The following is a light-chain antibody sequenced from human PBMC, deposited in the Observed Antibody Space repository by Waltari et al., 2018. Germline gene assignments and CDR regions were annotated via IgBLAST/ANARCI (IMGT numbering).Light chain of an antibody. J-gene: IGKJ2*01. CDR3: QHYYHGPFT. V-gene: IGKV4-1*01. CDR1: VSLLKSHDKKSY. Sequence: DIVFTQTPDSLAVCLGERATITCRSRVSLLKSHDKKSYLAWYQQKPGQPPKLLIYCASTRESGVPDRFSGSGSGTDFTLTISSLQAEDVAFYYCQHYYHGPFTFGQGTRLEIQ. CDR2: CAS.